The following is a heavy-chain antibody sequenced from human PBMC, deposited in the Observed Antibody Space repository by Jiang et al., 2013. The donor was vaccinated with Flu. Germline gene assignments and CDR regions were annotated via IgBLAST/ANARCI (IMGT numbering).Heavy chain of an antibody. CDR3: ARLRAHGAYGDYVGNWFDP. CDR2: IYYSGST. CDR1: GGSISSSSYY. J-gene: IGHJ5*02. V-gene: IGHV4-39*01. Sequence: GSGLVKPSETLSLTCTVSGGSISSSSYYWGWIRQPPGKGLEWIGSIYYSGSTYYNPSLKSRVTISVDSSKNQFSLKLSSVTAADTAVYYCARLRAHGAYGDYVGNWFDPWGQGTLVTVSS. D-gene: IGHD4-17*01.